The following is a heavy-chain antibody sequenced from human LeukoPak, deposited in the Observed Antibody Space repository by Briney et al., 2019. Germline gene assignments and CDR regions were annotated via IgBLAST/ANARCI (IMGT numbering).Heavy chain of an antibody. J-gene: IGHJ4*02. V-gene: IGHV1-69*05. CDR3: ARTRSTYYDILTGYPSLDY. Sequence: SVKVSCKASGGTFSSYAISWVRQAPGQGLEWMGRIIPIFGTANYAQKFQGRVTITTDESTSTAYMELSSLRSEDTAVYYCARTRSTYYDILTGYPSLDYWGQGTLVTVSS. CDR1: GGTFSSYA. D-gene: IGHD3-9*01. CDR2: IIPIFGTA.